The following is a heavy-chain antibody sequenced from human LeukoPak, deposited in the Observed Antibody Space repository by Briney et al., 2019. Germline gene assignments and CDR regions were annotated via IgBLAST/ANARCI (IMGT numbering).Heavy chain of an antibody. Sequence: PSETLSLTCAVSGGSILSTNWWSWSRQPPGKGLEWIGEVHLSGASNYTPSRKSSVSISIDTTRNHLSLELTSVTAADTAIYYCARESGAFSPFGFWGQGTLVTVSA. V-gene: IGHV4-4*02. CDR2: VHLSGAS. J-gene: IGHJ4*02. CDR3: ARESGAFSPFGF. CDR1: GGSILSTNW. D-gene: IGHD1-26*01.